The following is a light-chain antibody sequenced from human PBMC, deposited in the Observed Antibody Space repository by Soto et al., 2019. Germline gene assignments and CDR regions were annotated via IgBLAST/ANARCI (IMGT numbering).Light chain of an antibody. J-gene: IGLJ3*02. CDR2: EVS. Sequence: QSALTQPASVSGSPGQSITISCTGTSSDIGAYNFVSWFQHHPGKAPKLMIYEVSNRPSGVSDRFSGSKSDNTASLTISGPQPEDEADYYCTSFPSSNTWVFGGGTKLTVL. CDR3: TSFPSSNTWV. V-gene: IGLV2-14*01. CDR1: SSDIGAYNF.